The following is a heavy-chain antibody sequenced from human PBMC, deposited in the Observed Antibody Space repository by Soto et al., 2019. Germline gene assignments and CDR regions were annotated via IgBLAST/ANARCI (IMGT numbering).Heavy chain of an antibody. D-gene: IGHD3-22*01. CDR2: ISGSGGST. J-gene: IGHJ4*02. V-gene: IGHV3-23*01. CDR1: GFTFSSYA. Sequence: GGSLRLSCAASGFTFSSYAMSWVRQAPGKGLEWVSAISGSGGSTYYADSVKGRFTISRDNSKSTLYLQWSSLRASDTAMYYCARQIYDSDTGPNFQYYFDSWGQGTPVTVSS. CDR3: ARQIYDSDTGPNFQYYFDS.